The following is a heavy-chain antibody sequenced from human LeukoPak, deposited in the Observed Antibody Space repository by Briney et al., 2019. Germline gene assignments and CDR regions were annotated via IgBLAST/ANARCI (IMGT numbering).Heavy chain of an antibody. V-gene: IGHV3-23*01. CDR3: ARKRAAAGKDFDY. J-gene: IGHJ4*02. D-gene: IGHD6-13*01. CDR2: ISGSGGST. CDR1: GFTFSSYA. Sequence: GGSLRLSCAASGFTFSSYAMSWVRQAPGKGLEWVSGISGSGGSTYYADSVKSRFTISRDNSKNTLYLQMNSLRAEDTAVYYCARKRAAAGKDFDYWGQGTLVTVSS.